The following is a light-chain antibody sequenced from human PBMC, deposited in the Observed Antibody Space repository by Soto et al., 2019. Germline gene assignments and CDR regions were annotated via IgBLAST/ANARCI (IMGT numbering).Light chain of an antibody. CDR2: STS. CDR1: QSVDSSY. CDR3: HQYGTPPRT. Sequence: EIVLTQSPGTQSLSPGEKATLSCRASQSVDSSYLAWYQQRPGQAPSLLIYSTSRRATGIPDRFSGRGSGTDISLSISRLEPEDFAVYYCHQYGTPPRTFGQGTKLEI. J-gene: IGKJ2*01. V-gene: IGKV3-20*01.